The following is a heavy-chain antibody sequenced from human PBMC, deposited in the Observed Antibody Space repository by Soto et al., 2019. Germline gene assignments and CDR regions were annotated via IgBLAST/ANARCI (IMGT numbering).Heavy chain of an antibody. J-gene: IGHJ3*02. D-gene: IGHD3-10*01. CDR1: GFTFSSYA. CDR3: ARDRALNYNYI. V-gene: IGHV3-30-3*01. Sequence: QPGGSLRLSCAASGFTFSSYAMHWVRQAPGKGLEWVAVISYDGSNKYYADSVKGRFTISRDNSKNTLYLQMNSLRAEDTAVYYCARDRALNYNYIWGQGTMVTVSS. CDR2: ISYDGSNK.